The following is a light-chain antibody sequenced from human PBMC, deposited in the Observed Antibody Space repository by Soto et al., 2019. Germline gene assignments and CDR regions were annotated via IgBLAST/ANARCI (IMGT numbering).Light chain of an antibody. CDR1: QGIGSW. V-gene: IGKV1D-12*01. CDR3: QPTNTLPST. J-gene: IGKJ5*01. Sequence: DIQMTQSPSSVSASVGDRVTITCRASQGIGSWLAWYQHKPGKAPKLLIYAASNLQGGVPSRFSGIGSGPDFALTINSLQPEDFATYSCQPTNTLPSTFGHGTRLEIK. CDR2: AAS.